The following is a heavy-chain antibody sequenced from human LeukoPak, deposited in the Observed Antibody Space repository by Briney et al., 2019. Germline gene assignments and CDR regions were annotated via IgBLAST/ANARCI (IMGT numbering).Heavy chain of an antibody. J-gene: IGHJ4*02. CDR1: GGTFSSYD. CDR3: AREGYYYDSSGYYVHNAYFDY. V-gene: IGHV1-69*13. CDR2: IIPIFGTA. D-gene: IGHD3-22*01. Sequence: ASVKVSCKASGGTFSSYDISWVRQAPGQGLEWMGGIIPIFGTANYAQKFQGRVTITADESTSTAYMELSSLRSEDTAVYYCAREGYYYDSSGYYVHNAYFDYWGQGTLVTVSS.